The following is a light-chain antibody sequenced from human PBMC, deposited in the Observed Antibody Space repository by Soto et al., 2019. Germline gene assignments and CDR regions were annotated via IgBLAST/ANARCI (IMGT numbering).Light chain of an antibody. V-gene: IGKV3-11*01. J-gene: IGKJ5*01. CDR1: QYIGSA. Sequence: EVVLTQSPSTLSVSPGDRATLSCRASQYIGSAVAWYHQRSGQAPRLLVFDASIRVPTTPARFSGSGSGTDFTLTISSLEPEDFAVYYCQQRSNWPPITFGQGTRLEI. CDR2: DAS. CDR3: QQRSNWPPIT.